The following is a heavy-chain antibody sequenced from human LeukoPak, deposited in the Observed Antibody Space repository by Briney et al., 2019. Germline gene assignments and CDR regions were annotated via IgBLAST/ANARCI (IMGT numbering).Heavy chain of an antibody. CDR2: ISGSGGST. CDR3: AKVEGEGTYYYDSSGSKEGDY. Sequence: GGSLRLSCAASGFTFSSYAMSWVRQAPGKGLEWVSAISGSGGSTYYAHSVKGRFTISRDNSKNTLYLQMNSLRAEDTAVYYCAKVEGEGTYYYDSSGSKEGDYWGQGTLVTVSS. CDR1: GFTFSSYA. J-gene: IGHJ4*02. V-gene: IGHV3-23*01. D-gene: IGHD3-22*01.